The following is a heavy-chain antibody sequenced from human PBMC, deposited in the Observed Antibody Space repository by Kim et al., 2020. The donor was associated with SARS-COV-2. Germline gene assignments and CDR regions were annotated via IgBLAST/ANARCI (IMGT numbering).Heavy chain of an antibody. CDR1: GFTFSSYS. J-gene: IGHJ3*02. D-gene: IGHD6-19*01. Sequence: GGSLRLSCAASGFTFSSYSMNWVRQAPGKGLEWVSSISSSSSYIYYADSVKGRFTISRDNAKNSLYLQMNSLRAEDTAVYYCARAVAGTRPHDAFDIWGQGTMVTVSS. CDR2: ISSSSSYI. CDR3: ARAVAGTRPHDAFDI. V-gene: IGHV3-21*01.